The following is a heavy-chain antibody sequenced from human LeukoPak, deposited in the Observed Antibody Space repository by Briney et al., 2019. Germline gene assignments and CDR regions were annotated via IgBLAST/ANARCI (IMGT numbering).Heavy chain of an antibody. Sequence: PSETLSLTCTVCGGSISIGGYYWSWIRQHPGKGLEWIGYIYYSGSTYYNPSLKSRVTISVDTSKNQFSLKLSSVTAADTAVYYCARENGDSSGGEGNFDYWGQGTLVTVSS. D-gene: IGHD6-19*01. CDR1: GGSISIGGYY. V-gene: IGHV4-31*03. CDR2: IYYSGST. CDR3: ARENGDSSGGEGNFDY. J-gene: IGHJ4*02.